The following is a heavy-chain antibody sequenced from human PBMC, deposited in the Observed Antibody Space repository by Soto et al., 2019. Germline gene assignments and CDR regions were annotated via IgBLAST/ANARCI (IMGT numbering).Heavy chain of an antibody. J-gene: IGHJ6*02. CDR1: GGSVSSSSYY. V-gene: IGHV4-61*01. Sequence: SETLSLSCTVSGGSVSSSSYYWSWIRQPPGKGLEWIGYIYYSGSTDYNPSLKSRVTISVDTSKNQFSLKLSSVTAADTAVYYCARGGAGIEGYYYYYGMDVWGQGTTVTVS. CDR2: IYYSGST. D-gene: IGHD3-10*01. CDR3: ARGGAGIEGYYYYYGMDV.